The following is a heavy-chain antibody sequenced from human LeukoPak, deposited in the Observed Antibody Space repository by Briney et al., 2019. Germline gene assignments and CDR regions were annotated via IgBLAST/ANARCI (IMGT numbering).Heavy chain of an antibody. V-gene: IGHV4-4*07. J-gene: IGHJ4*02. CDR3: ARKDGDY. CDR1: GGSIRSYS. Sequence: SETLSLTCTVSGGSIRSYSWTWIRQPPGRGLEWIGLIYTSGSTLYNPSLQSRVAMSVDVTKNQLSLKLSYVTAADAATYYCARKDGDYWGQGTLVTVSS. D-gene: IGHD6-6*01. CDR2: IYTSGST.